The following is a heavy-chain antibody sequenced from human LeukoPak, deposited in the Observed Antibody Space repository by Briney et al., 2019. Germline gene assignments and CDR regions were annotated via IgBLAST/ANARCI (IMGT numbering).Heavy chain of an antibody. J-gene: IGHJ4*02. Sequence: GGSLRLSCAASGFTFSSYAMSWVRQAPGKGLEWVSAISGSGGSTYYADSVKGRFTISRDNSKNTLYLQMNSLRAEDTAVYYCTKENRSAVSGAATSFDYWGQGTLVTVSS. V-gene: IGHV3-23*01. CDR1: GFTFSSYA. CDR2: ISGSGGST. CDR3: TKENRSAVSGAATSFDY. D-gene: IGHD1-26*01.